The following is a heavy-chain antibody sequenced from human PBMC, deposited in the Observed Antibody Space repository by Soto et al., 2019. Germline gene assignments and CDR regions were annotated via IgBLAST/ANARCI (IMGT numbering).Heavy chain of an antibody. D-gene: IGHD1-1*01. Sequence: SVKVSCTAAGYSRTKYHIDWVRQAPGQGLEWMGWINPGSGVTNQAQKFQGRVTMTRDTSITTTYMELNSLTSDDTAVYYCARVAGHKNARFDNWGEGSLVTV. CDR2: INPGSGVT. J-gene: IGHJ4*02. V-gene: IGHV1-2*02. CDR3: ARVAGHKNARFDN. CDR1: GYSRTKYH.